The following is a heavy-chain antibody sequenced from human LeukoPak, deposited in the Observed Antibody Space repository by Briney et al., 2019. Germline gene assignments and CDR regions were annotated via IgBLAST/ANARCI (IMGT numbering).Heavy chain of an antibody. CDR1: GGSFSDYY. J-gene: IGHJ4*02. D-gene: IGHD3-10*01. Sequence: SETLSLTCAVYGGSFSDYYWSWIRQPPGKGLEWIGYIYYSGSTYYNPSLKSRVTISVDTSKNQFSLKLSSVTAADTAVYYCAREPSGYGSGSYLDYWGQGTLVTVSS. CDR2: IYYSGST. V-gene: IGHV4-30-4*01. CDR3: AREPSGYGSGSYLDY.